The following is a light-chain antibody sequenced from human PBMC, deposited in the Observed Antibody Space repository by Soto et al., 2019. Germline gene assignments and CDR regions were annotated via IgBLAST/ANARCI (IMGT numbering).Light chain of an antibody. V-gene: IGKV3-20*01. CDR3: HQYGSAPRT. J-gene: IGKJ1*01. CDR1: ESVSNSY. Sequence: EIVLTQSPGTLSLSPGERATLSCRASESVSNSYLAWYQQKPGQTPRLLIYAASTRATGIPERFSGSESGTDFTLTISRLEPEDFAVYYCHQYGSAPRTFGQGTKVEIK. CDR2: AAS.